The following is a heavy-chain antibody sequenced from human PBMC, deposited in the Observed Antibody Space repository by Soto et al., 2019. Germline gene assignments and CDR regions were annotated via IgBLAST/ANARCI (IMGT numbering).Heavy chain of an antibody. J-gene: IGHJ6*02. Sequence: ASVKVSCKASGYTFTSYGISWVRQAPGQGLEWMGGIIPIFGTANYAQKFQGRVTITADESTSTAYMELSSLRSEDTAVYYCAKEGTYCSGGSCSPGYYYGMDVWGQGTTVTVSS. D-gene: IGHD2-15*01. V-gene: IGHV1-69*13. CDR2: IIPIFGTA. CDR3: AKEGTYCSGGSCSPGYYYGMDV. CDR1: GYTFTSYG.